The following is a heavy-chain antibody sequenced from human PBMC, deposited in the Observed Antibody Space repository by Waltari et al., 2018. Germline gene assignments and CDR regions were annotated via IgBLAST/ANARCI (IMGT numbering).Heavy chain of an antibody. D-gene: IGHD2-21*01. Sequence: QLQLQESGPGLVKPSETLSLSCNVSGASISAGSYYWGWIRQPPGKGLEWIGSIYNDGTTHYSPSLKSRVSISLDASNNHIALQLAAVTAADTAVYYCARHPRVYCGYVRCSAAVDYWGQGTLVTVSS. CDR2: IYNDGTT. CDR3: ARHPRVYCGYVRCSAAVDY. J-gene: IGHJ4*02. CDR1: GASISAGSYY. V-gene: IGHV4-39*01.